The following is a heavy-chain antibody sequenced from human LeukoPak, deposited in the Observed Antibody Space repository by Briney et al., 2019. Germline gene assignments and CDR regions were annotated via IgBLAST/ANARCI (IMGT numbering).Heavy chain of an antibody. Sequence: GVTVRLSCSASRFTFRSYDIHWVRQAPGKGLVGVTFIRNDGINRSYTDSVKGRFTISRDNSENMLYLQMDSLSPEDTACFYCAAEAFFRWELLYWGQGTLVTVSS. CDR3: AAEAFFRWELLY. V-gene: IGHV3-30*02. CDR1: RFTFRSYD. CDR2: IRNDGINR. J-gene: IGHJ4*02. D-gene: IGHD3-10*01.